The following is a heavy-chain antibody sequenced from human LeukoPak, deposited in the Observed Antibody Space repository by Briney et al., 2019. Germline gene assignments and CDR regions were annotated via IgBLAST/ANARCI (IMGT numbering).Heavy chain of an antibody. CDR1: GGSISSSNW. J-gene: IGHJ3*02. CDR3: ARVPYCSSTSCYAFDI. CDR2: IYHSGST. Sequence: PSETLSLTCAVSGGSISSSNWWSWVRQPPGKGLEWIVEIYHSGSTNYNPSLKSRVTISVDKSKNQFSLKLSSVTAADTAVYYCARVPYCSSTSCYAFDIWGQGTMVTVSS. V-gene: IGHV4-4*02. D-gene: IGHD2-2*01.